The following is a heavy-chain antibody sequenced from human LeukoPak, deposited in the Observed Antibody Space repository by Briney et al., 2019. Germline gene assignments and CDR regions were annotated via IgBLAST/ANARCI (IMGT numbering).Heavy chain of an antibody. CDR3: ARLSGTGYFDF. J-gene: IGHJ4*02. CDR1: GLTLSNYN. Sequence: GGSLRLSCAASGLTLSNYNMNWVRQAPGKGPEWISYISVGSDATYYADAVRGRFTISRDTAKNSLILQMNSLRAGDTALYFCARLSGTGYFDFWGQGTLVTVSS. CDR2: ISVGSDAT. V-gene: IGHV3-48*04. D-gene: IGHD1-1*01.